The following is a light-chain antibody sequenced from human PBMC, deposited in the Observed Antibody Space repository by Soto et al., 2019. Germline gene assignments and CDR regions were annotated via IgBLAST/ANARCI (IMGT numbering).Light chain of an antibody. CDR1: SSTVGSNH. V-gene: IGLV1-47*01. CDR2: KNN. Sequence: QSALTQPPSASGTPGQGVTISCSGYSSTVGSNHVYWYQKFPGMAPKLLISKNNQRPSGVPDRFSCSNSGTSASLAISGPRSEDEADYYCAAWNDNFGTYIFGSGTKVTVL. J-gene: IGLJ1*01. CDR3: AAWNDNFGTYI.